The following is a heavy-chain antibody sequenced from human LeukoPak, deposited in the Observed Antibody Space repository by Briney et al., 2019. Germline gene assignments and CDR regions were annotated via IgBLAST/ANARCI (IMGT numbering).Heavy chain of an antibody. Sequence: GASVKVSCKASGYTFPRNGISWVRQAPGQGLEWMGIINPSGGSTSYAQKFQGRVTMTRDTSTSTVYMELSSLRSEDTAVYYCARERRQWELRYFDYWGQGTLVTVSS. J-gene: IGHJ4*02. D-gene: IGHD1-26*01. CDR1: GYTFPRNG. CDR2: INPSGGST. V-gene: IGHV1-46*01. CDR3: ARERRQWELRYFDY.